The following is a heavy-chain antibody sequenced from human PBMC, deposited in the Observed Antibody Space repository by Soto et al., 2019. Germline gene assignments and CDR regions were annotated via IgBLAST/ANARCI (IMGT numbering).Heavy chain of an antibody. D-gene: IGHD6-13*01. CDR1: GFTFSSYG. J-gene: IGHJ4*02. Sequence: QVQLVESGGGVVQPGRSLRLSCAASGFTFSSYGMHWVRQAPGKGLEWVAVISYDGSNKYYADSVKGRFTISRDNSKNTLYLQMNSLRAEDTAVYYCAKDWATAAGWDSFCFDQWGQGTLVTVSS. CDR2: ISYDGSNK. CDR3: AKDWATAAGWDSFCFDQ. V-gene: IGHV3-30*18.